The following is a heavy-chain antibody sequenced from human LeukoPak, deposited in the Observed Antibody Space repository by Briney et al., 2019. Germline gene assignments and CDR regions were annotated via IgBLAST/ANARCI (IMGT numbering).Heavy chain of an antibody. CDR1: GFTFSSYA. D-gene: IGHD6-13*01. CDR3: AKVGAAAGSPFDP. V-gene: IGHV3-30-3*01. J-gene: IGHJ5*02. CDR2: ISYDGSNK. Sequence: GRSLRLSCAASGFTFSSYAMHWVRQAPGKGLEWVAVISYDGSNKYYADSVKGRFTISRDSSKNTLYLQMNSLRAEDTAVYYCAKVGAAAGSPFDPWGQGTLVTVSS.